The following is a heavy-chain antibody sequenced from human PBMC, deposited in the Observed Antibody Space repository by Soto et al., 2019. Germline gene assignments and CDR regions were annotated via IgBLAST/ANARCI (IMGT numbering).Heavy chain of an antibody. D-gene: IGHD3-10*01. CDR2: INSDGSST. Sequence: GGSLRLSCAASGFTFSSYWMHWVRQAPGKGLVWVSRINSDGSSTSYADSVKGRFTISRDNAKNTLYLQMNSLRAEDTAVYYCARIRDYYGSGSYYTYDYWGQGTLVTVS. CDR1: GFTFSSYW. CDR3: ARIRDYYGSGSYYTYDY. J-gene: IGHJ4*02. V-gene: IGHV3-74*01.